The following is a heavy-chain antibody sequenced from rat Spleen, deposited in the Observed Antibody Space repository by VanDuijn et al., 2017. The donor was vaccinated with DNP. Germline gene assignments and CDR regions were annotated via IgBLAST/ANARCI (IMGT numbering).Heavy chain of an antibody. D-gene: IGHD1-11*01. V-gene: IGHV5-22*01. CDR3: ARHPLYGGYMYFDS. CDR2: IRYAGDNK. J-gene: IGHJ2*01. CDR1: GFTFNDFY. Sequence: EVQLVESGGGLVQPGRSLKLSCVASGFTFNDFYMAWVRQTPQKGLEWVASIRYAGDNKEYGDSGKGRFTISRDNGKNTLYLQMDSLKSEDTATYDGARHPLYGGYMYFDSWGQGVMVTVSS.